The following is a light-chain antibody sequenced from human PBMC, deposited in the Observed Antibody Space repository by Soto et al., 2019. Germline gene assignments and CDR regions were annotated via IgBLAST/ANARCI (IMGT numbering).Light chain of an antibody. CDR1: SSNIGAGYD. J-gene: IGLJ1*01. CDR3: QSYDSSLSAYV. Sequence: QPVLAQPPSVPGAPGQKVTISCTGSSSNIGAGYDLHWYQQLPGTAPKLLLYGNNNRPSGVPDRFSGSKSGTSASLAITGLQAEDEADYYCQSYDSSLSAYVFGTGTKLTVL. CDR2: GNN. V-gene: IGLV1-40*01.